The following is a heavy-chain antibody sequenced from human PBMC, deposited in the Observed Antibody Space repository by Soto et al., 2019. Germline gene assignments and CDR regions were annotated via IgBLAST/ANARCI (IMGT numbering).Heavy chain of an antibody. J-gene: IGHJ5*02. CDR3: AEAGGSGPLWGFDP. D-gene: IGHD3-10*01. CDR2: IIPIFGTA. V-gene: IGHV1-69*06. CDR1: GGTFSSYA. Sequence: QVQLVQSGAEVKKPGSAVEVSYNASGGTFSSYAISWVRQAPGQGLEWMGGIIPIFGTANYAQKFQGRVTITADKSTSTAYMELSSLRSEDTAVYYCAEAGGSGPLWGFDPWGQGTLVTDSS.